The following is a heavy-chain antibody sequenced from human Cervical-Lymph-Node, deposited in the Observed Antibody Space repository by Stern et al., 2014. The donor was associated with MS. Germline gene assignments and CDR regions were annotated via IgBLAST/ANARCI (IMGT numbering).Heavy chain of an antibody. D-gene: IGHD6-13*01. CDR3: ATDMGFEAAAHDY. V-gene: IGHV1-18*01. CDR1: GHTFNSHA. J-gene: IGHJ4*02. CDR2: INFYNGNT. Sequence: MQLVESGAEVKKPGASVKVSCKASGHTFNSHAITWVRQVPGQGLEWVGWINFYNGNTNYAQKLQGRVTMTSDTSTSTAYMELRSLRFDDTAVYYCATDMGFEAAAHDYWGQGTLVTVSS.